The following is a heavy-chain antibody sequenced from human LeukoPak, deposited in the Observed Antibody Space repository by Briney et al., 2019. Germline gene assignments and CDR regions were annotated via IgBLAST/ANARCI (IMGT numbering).Heavy chain of an antibody. CDR2: INTNTGNP. CDR3: ARVVDYYDSSGPRGWDAFDI. CDR1: GYTFTSYD. J-gene: IGHJ3*02. Sequence: RASVKVSCKASGYTFTSYDINWVRQATGQGLEWMGWINTNTGNPTYAQGFTGRFVFSLDTSVSTAYLQISSLKAEDTAVYYCARVVDYYDSSGPRGWDAFDIWGQGTMVTVSS. V-gene: IGHV7-4-1*02. D-gene: IGHD3-22*01.